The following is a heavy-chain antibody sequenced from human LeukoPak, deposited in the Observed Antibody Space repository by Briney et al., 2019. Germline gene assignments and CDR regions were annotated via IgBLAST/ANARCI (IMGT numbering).Heavy chain of an antibody. J-gene: IGHJ4*02. CDR1: GESFSEYY. CDR2: INHSGST. D-gene: IGHD6-6*01. V-gene: IGHV4-34*01. CDR3: ARAGFALAPHRGTPFDY. Sequence: KTSETLSLTCAAYGESFSEYYWSWIRQPPGKGLEWIGEINHSGSTNYSPSLESRVTISVNTSKNQFSLKLTSVTAADTAVYYCARAGFALAPHRGTPFDYWGQGTLVTVSS.